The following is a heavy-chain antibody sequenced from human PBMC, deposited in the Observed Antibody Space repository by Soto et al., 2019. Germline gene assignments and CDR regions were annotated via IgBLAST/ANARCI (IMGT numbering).Heavy chain of an antibody. Sequence: EVQLVESGGGLVKPGGSLRLSCAASGFIFSSYTMNWVRQAPGKGLEWVSSISASSTYIYYADSLKGRFTISRDNDYTSLYLQMNSLRAEDTAVYYCARGWLRDPWMYWGQGTLVTVSS. CDR1: GFIFSSYT. J-gene: IGHJ4*02. D-gene: IGHD5-12*01. V-gene: IGHV3-21*01. CDR3: ARGWLRDPWMY. CDR2: ISASSTYI.